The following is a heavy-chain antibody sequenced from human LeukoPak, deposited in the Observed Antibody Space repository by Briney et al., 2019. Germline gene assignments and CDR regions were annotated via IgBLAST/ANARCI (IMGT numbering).Heavy chain of an antibody. CDR3: ARASTFYDFWSGHHDAFDI. D-gene: IGHD3-3*01. CDR2: TRNKANSYTT. V-gene: IGHV3-72*01. Sequence: PGGSLRLSCAASGFTFSDHYMDWVRQAPGKGREWVGRTRNKANSYTTEYAASVKGRFTISRDDSKNSLYLQMNSLKTEHTAVYYCARASTFYDFWSGHHDAFDIWGQGTMVTVSS. J-gene: IGHJ3*02. CDR1: GFTFSDHY.